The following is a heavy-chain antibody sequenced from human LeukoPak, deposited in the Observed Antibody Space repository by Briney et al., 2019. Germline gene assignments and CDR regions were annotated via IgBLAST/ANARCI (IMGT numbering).Heavy chain of an antibody. D-gene: IGHD5-18*01. CDR1: GYTFTGYY. J-gene: IGHJ6*02. V-gene: IGHV1-2*02. CDR3: ARGGDTAMVNYYYYGMDV. Sequence: SVRVLCKASGYTFTGYYMHWARQAPGQGLEWMGWINPNSGGTNYAQEFQGSVTMTRDTSISTAYMELSSLRSDDTAVYYCARGGDTAMVNYYYYGMDVWGQGTTVTVSS. CDR2: INPNSGGT.